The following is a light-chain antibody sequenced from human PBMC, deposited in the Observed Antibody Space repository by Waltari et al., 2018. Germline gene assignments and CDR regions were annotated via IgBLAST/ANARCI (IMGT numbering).Light chain of an antibody. CDR1: QSINCW. Sequence: DIQMTQFPSTLSASVGDRLTIPCRASQSINCWLAWYQQKPGKAPKLLIYKASSLESGVPSRFSGSGSGTEFTLTISSLQPDDFATYYCQQYNSYEWTFGQGTKVAIK. J-gene: IGKJ1*01. CDR3: QQYNSYEWT. V-gene: IGKV1-5*03. CDR2: KAS.